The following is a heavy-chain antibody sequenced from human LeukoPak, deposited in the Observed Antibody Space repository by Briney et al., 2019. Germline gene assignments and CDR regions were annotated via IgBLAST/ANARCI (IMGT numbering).Heavy chain of an antibody. CDR2: IYTSGST. J-gene: IGHJ5*02. CDR3: ARASIASADTVWFDP. Sequence: PSETLSLTCTVSGGSISSYYWRWIRQPAGKGLEWIGRIYTSGSTNYNPSLKSRVTISVDKSKNQFSLKLSPVTAADTAVYYCARASIASADTVWFDPWGQGTLVTVSS. CDR1: GGSISSYY. D-gene: IGHD6-13*01. V-gene: IGHV4-4*07.